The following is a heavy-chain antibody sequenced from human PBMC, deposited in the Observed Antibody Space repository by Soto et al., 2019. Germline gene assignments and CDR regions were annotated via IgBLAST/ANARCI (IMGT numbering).Heavy chain of an antibody. D-gene: IGHD3-9*01. J-gene: IGHJ4*02. CDR3: ASPPGYDILTGWLYY. CDR2: ISYDGSNK. CDR1: GFTFSSYA. V-gene: IGHV3-30-3*01. Sequence: QVQLVESGGGVVQPGRSLRLSCAASGFTFSSYAMHWVRQAPGKGLEWVAVISYDGSNKYYADSVKGRFPISRDNSKNTLYLQMNSLRAEDTAVYYCASPPGYDILTGWLYYWGQGTLVTVSS.